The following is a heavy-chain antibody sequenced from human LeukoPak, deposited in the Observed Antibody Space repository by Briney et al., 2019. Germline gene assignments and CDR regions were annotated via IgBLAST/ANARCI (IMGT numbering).Heavy chain of an antibody. D-gene: IGHD2-21*01. Sequence: GASLRLSCSASGYTFSNYWMSWVRQAPGKGLEYVANIKQDGSETYYVDSVKGRFTISRDNAKNSLYLQMNSLRVEDTAVYYCARDQGILFFDSWGQGTLVTVSS. CDR2: IKQDGSET. V-gene: IGHV3-7*01. CDR3: ARDQGILFFDS. J-gene: IGHJ4*02. CDR1: GYTFSNYW.